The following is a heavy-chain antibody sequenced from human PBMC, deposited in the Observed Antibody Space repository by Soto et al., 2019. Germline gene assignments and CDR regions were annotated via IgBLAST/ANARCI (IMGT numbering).Heavy chain of an antibody. V-gene: IGHV3-23*01. J-gene: IGHJ4*02. CDR3: AKELHTSSGWSQVIY. CDR1: GGSISSGGYY. Sequence: PSETLSLTCTVSGGSISSGGYYWSWVRQAPGKGLEWVSAISGSGGSTYYADSVKGRFTISRDNSKNTLYLQMNSLRAEDTAVYYCAKELHTSSGWSQVIYWGQGTLVTVSS. D-gene: IGHD6-19*01. CDR2: ISGSGGST.